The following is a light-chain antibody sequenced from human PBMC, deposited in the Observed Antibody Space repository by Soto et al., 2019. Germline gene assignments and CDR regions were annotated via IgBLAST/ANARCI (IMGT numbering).Light chain of an antibody. CDR2: YAS. CDR3: QQYYSSSPT. V-gene: IGKV1-5*01. CDR1: QNISVW. Sequence: DIQMTQSPSTLSASVGDGVTITCRASQNISVWLAWYQQRPGKAPKFLMYYASSLETGVPSRFSGSVSGTEVTLTIRSLQIDDSGIYYCQQYYSSSPTFGQGTKLEFK. J-gene: IGKJ2*01.